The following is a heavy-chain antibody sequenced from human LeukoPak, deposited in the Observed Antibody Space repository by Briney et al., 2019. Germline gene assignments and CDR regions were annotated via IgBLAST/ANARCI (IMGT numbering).Heavy chain of an antibody. CDR2: ISSGGDYT. CDR1: GFTFTNYA. Sequence: GGSLRLSCAASGFTFTNYAMNWVRQAPGKGLEWVSAISSGGDYTYYADSVKGRFTISRDNSKNTLYLQMNSLGAEDTAVYYCAKSSSVYYYMDVWGKGTTVTVSS. CDR3: AKSSSVYYYMDV. D-gene: IGHD6-6*01. J-gene: IGHJ6*03. V-gene: IGHV3-23*01.